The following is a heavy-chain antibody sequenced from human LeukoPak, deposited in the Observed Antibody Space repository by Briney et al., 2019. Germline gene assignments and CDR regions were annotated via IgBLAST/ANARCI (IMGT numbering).Heavy chain of an antibody. Sequence: ASVKVSCKASGYTFTSYGISWVRQAPGQGLEWMGWISAYNGNTNYAQKLQGRVTMTTDESTSTAYMELSSLRSEDTAVYYCARDRVVPAAALYAFDIWGQGTMVTVSS. CDR2: ISAYNGNT. D-gene: IGHD2-2*01. J-gene: IGHJ3*02. CDR3: ARDRVVPAAALYAFDI. CDR1: GYTFTSYG. V-gene: IGHV1-18*01.